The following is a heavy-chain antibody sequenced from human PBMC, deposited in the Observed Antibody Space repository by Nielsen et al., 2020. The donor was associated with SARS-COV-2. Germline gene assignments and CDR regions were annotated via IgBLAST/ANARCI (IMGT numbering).Heavy chain of an antibody. D-gene: IGHD6-6*01. CDR2: IVVGSGNT. CDR3: AKNLIAARRMGYYYGMDV. J-gene: IGHJ6*02. V-gene: IGHV1-58*01. Sequence: SVKVSCKASGFTFTSSAVQWVRQARGQRLEWIGWIVVGSGNTNYAQKLQERVTITRDMSTSTAYMELSSLRSEDTAVYYCAKNLIAARRMGYYYGMDVWGQGTTVTVSS. CDR1: GFTFTSSA.